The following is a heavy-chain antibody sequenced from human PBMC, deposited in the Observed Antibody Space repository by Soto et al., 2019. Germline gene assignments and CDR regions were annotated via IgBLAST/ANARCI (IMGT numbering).Heavy chain of an antibody. D-gene: IGHD6-13*01. CDR2: ISGDNVNR. CDR1: GYNLREYG. CDR3: GREGQQLAQEQYFQFNGVDV. J-gene: IGHJ6*02. Sequence: QVQLAQSGAEVRKPGSSVKVSCTAHGYNLREYGVSWLRQVPGQGFEWMGWISGDNVNRRSSQRFQDRLTMTTDTSTNTASMELRSLRSDDTAVYFCGREGQQLAQEQYFQFNGVDVWGQGTSVTVSS. V-gene: IGHV1-18*01.